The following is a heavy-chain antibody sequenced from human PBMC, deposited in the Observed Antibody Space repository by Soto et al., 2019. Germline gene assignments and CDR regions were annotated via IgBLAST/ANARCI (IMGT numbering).Heavy chain of an antibody. CDR1: GGSISSGDYY. V-gene: IGHV4-30-4*01. J-gene: IGHJ3*02. D-gene: IGHD2-2*01. Sequence: QVQLQESGPGLVKPAQTLSLTCTVSGGSISSGDYYWSWIRQPPGKGLAWIGYIYYSGSTYYNPSLKSRVSISVDTSKNQFSLKLSSVTAADTAVYYCARIPSTSVAFDIWGQGTMVTVSS. CDR2: IYYSGST. CDR3: ARIPSTSVAFDI.